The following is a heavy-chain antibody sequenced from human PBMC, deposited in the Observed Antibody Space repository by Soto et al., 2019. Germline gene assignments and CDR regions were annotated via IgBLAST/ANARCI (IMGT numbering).Heavy chain of an antibody. CDR3: ARRTNAGYFDY. J-gene: IGHJ4*02. V-gene: IGHV4-30-2*01. CDR2: IYHSGST. CDR1: GGSISSGGYS. Sequence: QLQLQESGSGLVKPSQTLSLTCAVSGGSISSGGYSWSWIRQPPGKGLEWIGYIYHSGSTYYNPSLKRXXTXSXXRSKNKFSLKLSSVTAADTAVYYCARRTNAGYFDYWGQGTLVTVSS. D-gene: IGHD2-2*01.